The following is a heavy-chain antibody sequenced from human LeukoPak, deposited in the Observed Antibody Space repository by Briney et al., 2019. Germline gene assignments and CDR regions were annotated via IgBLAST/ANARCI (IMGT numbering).Heavy chain of an antibody. CDR3: ARHGSGSYYNIDY. CDR2: IYTSGGI. V-gene: IGHV4-4*07. Sequence: PSETLSLTCTVSGGSISNYYWSWIRQPAGKGLEWIGRIYTSGGINYNPSLKSRVTMSVDTSKNQFSLKLSSVTAADTAVYYCARHGSGSYYNIDYWGQGTLVTVSS. J-gene: IGHJ4*02. D-gene: IGHD3-10*01. CDR1: GGSISNYY.